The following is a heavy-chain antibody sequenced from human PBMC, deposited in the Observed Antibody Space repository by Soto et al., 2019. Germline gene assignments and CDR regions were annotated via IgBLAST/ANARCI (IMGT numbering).Heavy chain of an antibody. J-gene: IGHJ4*02. CDR2: IIPIFGTA. V-gene: IGHV1-69*13. CDR3: ARGLKYNWNYGSGTFDY. Sequence: GASVKVSCKASGGTFSSYAISWVRQAPGQGLEWMGGIIPIFGTANYAQKFQGRVTITADESTSTAYMELSSLRSEDTAVYYCARGLKYNWNYGSGTFDYWGQGTLVTVSS. CDR1: GGTFSSYA. D-gene: IGHD1-7*01.